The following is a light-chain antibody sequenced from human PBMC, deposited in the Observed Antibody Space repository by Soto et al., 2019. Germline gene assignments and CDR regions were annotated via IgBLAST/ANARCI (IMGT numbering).Light chain of an antibody. CDR2: MIS. V-gene: IGKV2-24*01. CDR3: MQATRLPHT. J-gene: IGKJ2*01. CDR1: QTLVHSGGDTY. Sequence: DIVLTQTPLSSPVTLGQPASISCRSSQTLVHSGGDTYLSWLQQRPGQPPRLLIYMISNRLSGVPDRFSGSGAGTDFTLRISRVEAEDVGVYYCMQATRLPHTFGQGTKVEIK.